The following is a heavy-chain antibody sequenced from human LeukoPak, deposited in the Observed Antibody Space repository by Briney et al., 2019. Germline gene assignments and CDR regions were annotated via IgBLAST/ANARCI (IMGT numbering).Heavy chain of an antibody. Sequence: SETLSLTCTVSGGSISSSSYYWGWIRQPPGKGLEWIGSIYYSGSTYYNPSLKSRVTISVYTSKNQFSLKLSSVTAADTAVYYCARLSGGGYCSSTSCHPPSSPPNWFDPWGQGTLVTVSS. V-gene: IGHV4-39*01. CDR2: IYYSGST. D-gene: IGHD2-2*01. CDR1: GGSISSSSYY. J-gene: IGHJ5*02. CDR3: ARLSGGGYCSSTSCHPPSSPPNWFDP.